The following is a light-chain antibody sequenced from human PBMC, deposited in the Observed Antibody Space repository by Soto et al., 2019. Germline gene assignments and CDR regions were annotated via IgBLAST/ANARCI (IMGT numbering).Light chain of an antibody. J-gene: IGKJ2*01. CDR2: GAS. V-gene: IGKV3-20*01. CDR3: QQYGSSPYT. CDR1: QSVSSSY. Sequence: EIVLTQSPGTLSLSPGETATLSCRASQSVSSSYLAWYQQKPDQAPRLLIYGASSRATGIPDRFSVSGSGTDFTLTISRLEPEDFAVYYCQQYGSSPYTFGQGTKLEIK.